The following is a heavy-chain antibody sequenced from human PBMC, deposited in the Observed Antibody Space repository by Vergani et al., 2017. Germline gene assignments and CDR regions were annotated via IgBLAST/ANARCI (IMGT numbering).Heavy chain of an antibody. CDR3: VKDAGSGENFVDS. J-gene: IGHJ4*02. Sequence: EVQLLESGGSLKQPGGSVRLSCAASGFTFSTYAMHWVRQAPGKGLEWVSALTGGGGSTYYADSFKGRFIISRDNSRDTLYLQMNSLRPEDTATYYCVKDAGSGENFVDSWGQGTLVTVSS. D-gene: IGHD1-26*01. V-gene: IGHV3-23*01. CDR1: GFTFSTYA. CDR2: LTGGGGST.